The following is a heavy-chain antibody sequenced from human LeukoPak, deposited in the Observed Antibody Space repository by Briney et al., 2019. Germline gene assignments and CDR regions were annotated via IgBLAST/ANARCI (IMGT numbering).Heavy chain of an antibody. Sequence: GRSLRLSCAASGFTFSSYGMHWVRQAPGKGLEWVANIKQDGSEKYYVDSVKGRFTISRDNAENSLFLQMNSLRAEETAVYYCARGEYYYDGGYWGRGTLVTVSS. D-gene: IGHD3-22*01. CDR1: GFTFSSYG. J-gene: IGHJ4*02. CDR3: ARGEYYYDGGY. CDR2: IKQDGSEK. V-gene: IGHV3-7*04.